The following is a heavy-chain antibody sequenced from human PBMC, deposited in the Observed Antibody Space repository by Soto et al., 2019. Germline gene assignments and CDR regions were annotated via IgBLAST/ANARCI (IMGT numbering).Heavy chain of an antibody. CDR2: INPNSGGT. CDR3: ARAVDCSGGSCYSFWFDP. V-gene: IGHV1-2*04. Sequence: ASVKVSCKASGYTFTGYYMHWVRQAPGQGLEWMGWINPNSGGTNYAQKFQGWVTMTRDTSISTAYMELSRLRSDDTAVYYCARAVDCSGGSCYSFWFDPWGQGTLVTVSS. D-gene: IGHD2-15*01. J-gene: IGHJ5*02. CDR1: GYTFTGYY.